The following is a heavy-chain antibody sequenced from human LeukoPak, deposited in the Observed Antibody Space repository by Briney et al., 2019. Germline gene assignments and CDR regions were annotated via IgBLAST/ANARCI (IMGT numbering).Heavy chain of an antibody. J-gene: IGHJ3*02. CDR1: GGTFSSYA. V-gene: IGHV1-46*01. D-gene: IGHD4-17*01. Sequence: ASVKVSCKASGGTFSSYAISWVRQAPGQGLEWMGIINSSGGSTSYAQKFQGRVTMTRDTSTSTVYMELSSLRSEDTAVYYCAARYDYGDVDAFDIWGQGTMVTVSS. CDR3: AARYDYGDVDAFDI. CDR2: INSSGGST.